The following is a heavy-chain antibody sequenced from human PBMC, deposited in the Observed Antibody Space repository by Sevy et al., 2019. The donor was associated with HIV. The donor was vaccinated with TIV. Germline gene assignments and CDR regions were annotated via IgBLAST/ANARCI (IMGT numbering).Heavy chain of an antibody. CDR3: ARHPRRWIAARWGEYYYYGMDV. D-gene: IGHD6-6*01. CDR1: GGSISSYY. J-gene: IGHJ6*02. V-gene: IGHV4-59*01. Sequence: SETLSLTCTVSGGSISSYYWSWIRQPPGKGLEWIGYIYYSGSTNYNPSLMSRVTISVDTSKNQFSLKLSSVTAADTAVYYCARHPRRWIAARWGEYYYYGMDVWGQGTTVTVSS. CDR2: IYYSGST.